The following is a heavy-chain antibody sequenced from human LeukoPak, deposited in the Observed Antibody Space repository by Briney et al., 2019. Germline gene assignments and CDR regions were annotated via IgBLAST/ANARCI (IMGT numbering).Heavy chain of an antibody. V-gene: IGHV3-48*01. J-gene: IGHJ3*02. CDR3: ARDSLGGYCSGGSCYAFDAFDI. Sequence: GGSLRLSCAASGFTFSSYSMNWVRQAPGKGLEWVSYISSSSSTIYYADSVKGRFTISRDNAKNSLYLQMNSLRAEDTAVYYCARDSLGGYCSGGSCYAFDAFDIWGQGTMVTVSS. CDR1: GFTFSSYS. CDR2: ISSSSSTI. D-gene: IGHD2-15*01.